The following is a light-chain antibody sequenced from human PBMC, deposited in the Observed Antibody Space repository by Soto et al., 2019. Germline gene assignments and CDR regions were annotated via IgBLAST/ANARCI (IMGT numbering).Light chain of an antibody. Sequence: EIVMTQSPATLSLSPGERATLSCRASQSVGKYLVWYQQKPGQAPRLLIYDASNRATGIPARFSGSWSGTDFTLTISSLEPEDFAVYYCQQRGNRPPWTFGQGTKVEIK. CDR2: DAS. J-gene: IGKJ1*01. CDR1: QSVGKY. CDR3: QQRGNRPPWT. V-gene: IGKV3-11*01.